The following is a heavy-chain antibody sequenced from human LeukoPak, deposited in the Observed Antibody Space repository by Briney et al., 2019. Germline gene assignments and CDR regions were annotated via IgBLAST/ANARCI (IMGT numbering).Heavy chain of an antibody. CDR2: IKQDGSEK. CDR1: AFTFTGFW. V-gene: IGHV3-7*05. J-gene: IGHJ4*02. CDR3: ARDRRDGLDY. D-gene: IGHD5-24*01. Sequence: GGSLRLSCAAPAFTFTGFWLSWVSQAPGKGLEWVANIKQDGSEKYYVDSVKGRFTISRDNAKNSLYLQMNGLRAEDTAVYYCARDRRDGLDYWGQGTLVTVSS.